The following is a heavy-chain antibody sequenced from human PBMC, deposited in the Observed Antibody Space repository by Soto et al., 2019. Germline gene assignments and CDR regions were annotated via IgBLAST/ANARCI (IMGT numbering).Heavy chain of an antibody. D-gene: IGHD1-26*01. J-gene: IGHJ6*02. CDR3: ARDSLRGPQWDLTGWGLDV. V-gene: IGHV3-11*01. CDR2: ISSTGNTI. Sequence: QVQLVESGGGLVKPGGFLSLSCAASGFTFSDYYMSWIRQAPGKGLEYVSYISSTGNTIYYSDSVRGRFTLSRDNANNSLHLQKNSLRAEDTAMYFGARDSLRGPQWDLTGWGLDVWGQGTTVTVSS. CDR1: GFTFSDYY.